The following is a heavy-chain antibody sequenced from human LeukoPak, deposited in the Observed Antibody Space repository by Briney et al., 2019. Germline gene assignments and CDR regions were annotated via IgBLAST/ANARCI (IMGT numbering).Heavy chain of an antibody. J-gene: IGHJ4*02. V-gene: IGHV1-2*02. CDR3: ATPGGLDSNYIFDY. D-gene: IGHD4-11*01. CDR2: INPNSGGT. CDR1: GYTFTANY. Sequence: ASVKVSCKASGYTFTANYLHWVRQAPGQGLEWMGWINPNSGGTNHAQMFQGRVTMTRDTSISTAYMELSRLRSDDTAVYYCATPGGLDSNYIFDYWGQGTLVTVSS.